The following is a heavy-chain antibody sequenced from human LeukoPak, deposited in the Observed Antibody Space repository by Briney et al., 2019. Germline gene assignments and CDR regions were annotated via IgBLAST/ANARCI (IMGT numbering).Heavy chain of an antibody. D-gene: IGHD6-19*01. CDR1: GFTFSSYA. Sequence: GRSLRLSCAASGFTFSSYAMHWVRQAPGKGLEWVAVISYDRSNKYYADSVKGRFTISRDNSKNTLYLQMNSLRAEDTAVYYCARVLGGTFYFDYWGQGTLVTVSS. J-gene: IGHJ4*02. CDR3: ARVLGGTFYFDY. CDR2: ISYDRSNK. V-gene: IGHV3-30*01.